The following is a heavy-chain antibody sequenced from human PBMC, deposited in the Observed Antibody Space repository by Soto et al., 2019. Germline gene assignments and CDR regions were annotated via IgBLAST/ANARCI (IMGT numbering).Heavy chain of an antibody. J-gene: IGHJ4*02. D-gene: IGHD2-15*01. CDR3: NRWDY. Sequence: QVHLQESGTGLLKPSQTLSLACSVSGESITSLGYYWTWVRQPPVQGLEWIGFVSYTGSTFYNSALRSRVTISRNTSQNQFFLDVKSVTVADTAMYFGNRWDYWGQGVLVTVSS. CDR2: VSYTGST. CDR1: GESITSLGYY. V-gene: IGHV4-31*07.